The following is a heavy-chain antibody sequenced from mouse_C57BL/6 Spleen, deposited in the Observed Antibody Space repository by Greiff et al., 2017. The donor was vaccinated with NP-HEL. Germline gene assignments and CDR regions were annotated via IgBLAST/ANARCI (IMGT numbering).Heavy chain of an antibody. J-gene: IGHJ2*01. Sequence: VKQRPGQGLEWIGRIHPSDSDTNYNQKFKGKATLTVDKSSSTAYMQLSSLTSEDSAVYYCAIEGDYGRDYWGQGTTLTVSS. CDR3: AIEGDYGRDY. CDR2: IHPSDSDT. D-gene: IGHD2-4*01. V-gene: IGHV1-74*01.